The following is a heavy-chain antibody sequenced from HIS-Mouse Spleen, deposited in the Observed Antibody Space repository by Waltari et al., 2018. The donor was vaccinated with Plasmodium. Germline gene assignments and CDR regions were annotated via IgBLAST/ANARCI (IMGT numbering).Heavy chain of an antibody. D-gene: IGHD1-7*01. V-gene: IGHV4-39*07. CDR3: ARDRITGTSYFDY. Sequence: QLQLQESGPGLVKPSETLSLTCTVSGGSISSSSYYWGWIRQPPGKGLEWIGSIYYSVSTYYNPSLTRRGTISVDTSKNQFSLKLSSVTAADTAVYYCARDRITGTSYFDYWGQGTLVTVSS. J-gene: IGHJ4*02. CDR2: IYYSVST. CDR1: GGSISSSSYY.